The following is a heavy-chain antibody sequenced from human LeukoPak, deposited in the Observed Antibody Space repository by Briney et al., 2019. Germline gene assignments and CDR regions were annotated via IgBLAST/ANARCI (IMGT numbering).Heavy chain of an antibody. J-gene: IGHJ6*02. V-gene: IGHV5-51*01. CDR2: IYPGDSDT. D-gene: IGHD4-17*01. CDR3: ARSRPPGVTMKDYYYYYGMDV. CDR1: GYSFTSYW. Sequence: AGESLKISCKGSGYSFTSYWIGWVRQMPGKGLEWMGIIYPGDSDTRYSPSFQGQVTISADKSISTAYLQWSSLKASDTAMYYCARSRPPGVTMKDYYYYYGMDVWGQGTTVTVSS.